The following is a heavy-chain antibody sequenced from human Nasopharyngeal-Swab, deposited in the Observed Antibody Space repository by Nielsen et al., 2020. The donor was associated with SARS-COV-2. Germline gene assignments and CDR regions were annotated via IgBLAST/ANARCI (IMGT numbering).Heavy chain of an antibody. Sequence: WIRQPTGKGLEWIGSIYYSGSTYYNPSLKSRVTISVDTSKNQFSLKLSSVTAADTAVYYCARHALVTKDFGYWGQGTLVTVSS. J-gene: IGHJ4*02. D-gene: IGHD4-17*01. CDR3: ARHALVTKDFGY. V-gene: IGHV4-39*01. CDR2: IYYSGST.